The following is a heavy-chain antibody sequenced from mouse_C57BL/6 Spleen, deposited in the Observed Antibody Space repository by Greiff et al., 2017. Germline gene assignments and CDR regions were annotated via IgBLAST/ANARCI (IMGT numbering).Heavy chain of an antibody. Sequence: VQLQQSGAELVKPGASVKISCKASGYAFSSYWMNWVKQRPGQGLEWIGQIYPGDGDTNYNGKFKGKATLTADKSSSTAYMQLSSLTSEDSAVYFCARFYGPHYFDYWGQGTTLTVSS. CDR3: ARFYGPHYFDY. CDR1: GYAFSSYW. V-gene: IGHV1-80*01. J-gene: IGHJ2*01. CDR2: IYPGDGDT. D-gene: IGHD1-1*02.